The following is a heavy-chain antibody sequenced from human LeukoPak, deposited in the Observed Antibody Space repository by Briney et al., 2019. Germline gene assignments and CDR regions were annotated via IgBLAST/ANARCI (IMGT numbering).Heavy chain of an antibody. J-gene: IGHJ4*02. Sequence: GGSLRLSCASSGFTFSDYDMHWVRQAPGKGLEWVAVTWHEGNNEYHADSIKGRSTISRDNSKNTLYLQMNSLGAEDTAVYYCAKDRKPIAAAGLFDYWGQGTLVTVSS. D-gene: IGHD6-13*01. CDR1: GFTFSDYD. CDR2: TWHEGNNE. V-gene: IGHV3-33*06. CDR3: AKDRKPIAAAGLFDY.